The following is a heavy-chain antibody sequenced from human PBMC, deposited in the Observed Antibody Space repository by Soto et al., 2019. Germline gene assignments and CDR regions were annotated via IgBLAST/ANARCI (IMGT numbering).Heavy chain of an antibody. D-gene: IGHD3-10*01. CDR1: GFTFSSYW. Sequence: GGSLRLSCAASGFTFSSYWMHWVRQAPGKGLVWVSRINSDGSSTSYADSVKGRFTISRDNAKNTLYLQMNSLRAEDTAVYYCARGGLGHITMVRGVIEDYYYYYGMDVWGQGTTVTVSS. CDR3: ARGGLGHITMVRGVIEDYYYYYGMDV. J-gene: IGHJ6*02. CDR2: INSDGSST. V-gene: IGHV3-74*01.